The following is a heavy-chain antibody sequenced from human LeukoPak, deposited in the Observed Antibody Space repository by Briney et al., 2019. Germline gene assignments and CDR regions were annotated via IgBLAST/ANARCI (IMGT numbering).Heavy chain of an antibody. CDR1: GFTFSTFA. CDR2: IFPSGGEI. Sequence: GGSLRLSCAASGFTFSTFAMIWVRQPPGKGLEWVSSIFPSGGEIHYADSVRGRFTISRDNSKSTLSLQMNSLRVEDTAIYYCTRGMLRQPPDYWGQGMLVTVSS. CDR3: TRGMLRQPPDY. D-gene: IGHD3-10*02. V-gene: IGHV3-23*01. J-gene: IGHJ4*02.